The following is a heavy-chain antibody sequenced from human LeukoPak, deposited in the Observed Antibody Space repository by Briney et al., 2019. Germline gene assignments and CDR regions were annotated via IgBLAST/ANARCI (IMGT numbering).Heavy chain of an antibody. CDR2: IYYSGST. Sequence: LRLSCAASGFTFDDYAMHWSRQPPGKGLEWIGYIYYSGSTNYNPSLKSRVTISVDTSKNQFSLKLSSVTAADTAVYYCARETYYYGMDVWGQGTTVTVSS. J-gene: IGHJ6*02. V-gene: IGHV4-59*01. CDR3: ARETYYYGMDV. CDR1: GFTFDDYA.